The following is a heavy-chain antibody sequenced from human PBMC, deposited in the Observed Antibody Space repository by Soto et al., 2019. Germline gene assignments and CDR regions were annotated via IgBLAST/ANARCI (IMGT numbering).Heavy chain of an antibody. CDR2: IIPILGIA. J-gene: IGHJ6*02. D-gene: IGHD5-12*01. CDR3: VGGYSGSGGYYYYYGVDV. CDR1: GGTFSSYT. V-gene: IGHV1-69*02. Sequence: SVKVSCKASGGTFSSYTISWVRQAPGQGLEWMGRIIPILGIANYAQKFQGRVTITADKSTSTVYMELSSLRSEDTAVYYFVGGYSGSGGYYYYYGVDVWGQGTTVTVSS.